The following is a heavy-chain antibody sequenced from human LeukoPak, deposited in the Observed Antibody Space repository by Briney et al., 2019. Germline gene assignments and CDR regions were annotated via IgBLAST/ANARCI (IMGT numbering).Heavy chain of an antibody. CDR3: ARRGGSSSRRSPIDY. V-gene: IGHV3-7*01. CDR2: IKQDGSEK. D-gene: IGHD6-6*01. J-gene: IGHJ4*02. CDR1: GFTFSYYL. Sequence: GGSLRLSCAASGFTFSYYLMTWVRQAPGKGPEWVSNIKQDGSEKYYVDSVRGRFTISRDNAKNSLFLQMNSLRVEDTAVYYCARRGGSSSRRSPIDYWGQGTLVTVSS.